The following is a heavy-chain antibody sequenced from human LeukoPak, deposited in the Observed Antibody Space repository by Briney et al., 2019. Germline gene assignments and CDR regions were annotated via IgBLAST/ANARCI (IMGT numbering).Heavy chain of an antibody. D-gene: IGHD5-12*01. CDR3: ARGTGGLRPLDC. J-gene: IGHJ4*02. Sequence: PGGSLRLSCVASGFTFSSTWMSWVRQALGKGLGGGADIREDGGETYYVDSVKGGFTISRDNAKNSLYLQMNSLRVEDTAVYYCARGTGGLRPLDCWGQGTLVTVSS. CDR2: IREDGGET. CDR1: GFTFSSTW. V-gene: IGHV3-7*01.